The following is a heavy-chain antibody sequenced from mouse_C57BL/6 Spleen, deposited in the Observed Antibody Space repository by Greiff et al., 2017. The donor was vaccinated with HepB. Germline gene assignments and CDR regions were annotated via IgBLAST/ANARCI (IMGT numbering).Heavy chain of an antibody. J-gene: IGHJ3*01. CDR2: ISDGGSYT. CDR3: AITGTGFAY. V-gene: IGHV5-4*01. Sequence: EVQLVESGGGLVKPGGSLKLSCAASGFTFSSYAMSWDRQTPEKRLEWVATISDGGSYTYYPDNVKGRFTISRDNAKNNLYLQMSHLKSEDTAMYYCAITGTGFAYWGQGTLVTVSA. D-gene: IGHD4-1*01. CDR1: GFTFSSYA.